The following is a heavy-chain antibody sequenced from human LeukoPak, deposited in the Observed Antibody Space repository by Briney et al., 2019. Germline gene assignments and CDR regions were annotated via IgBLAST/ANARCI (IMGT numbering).Heavy chain of an antibody. D-gene: IGHD6-6*01. J-gene: IGHJ4*02. V-gene: IGHV3-7*01. Sequence: ANINQDGSEKYYVDSLQLRFTISRDNAKNSLYLQMNCLRAEDTAVYYCARDSSSPLFDYWGQGTLVTVSS. CDR2: INQDGSEK. CDR3: ARDSSSPLFDY.